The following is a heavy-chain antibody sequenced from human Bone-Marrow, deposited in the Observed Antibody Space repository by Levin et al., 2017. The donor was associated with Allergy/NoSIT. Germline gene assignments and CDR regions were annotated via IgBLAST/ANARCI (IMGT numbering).Heavy chain of an antibody. V-gene: IGHV3-23*01. CDR1: GFNFGDYG. Sequence: PSETLSLTCAASGFNFGDYGMSWVRQAPGKGLEWVSDITASAGTIYYADSVKGRFTFSRDNSENTMYLQMNNLRAEDTAVYYCARAHRGYNWKYLDSWGQGTLVTVSS. CDR3: ARAHRGYNWKYLDS. CDR2: ITASAGTI. D-gene: IGHD5-12*01. J-gene: IGHJ4*02.